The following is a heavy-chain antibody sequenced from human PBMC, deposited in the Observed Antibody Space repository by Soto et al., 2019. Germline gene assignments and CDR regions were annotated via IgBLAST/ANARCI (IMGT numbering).Heavy chain of an antibody. CDR1: GGSFSGYY. D-gene: IGHD1-1*01. CDR3: ARGPWNPEYYYYYGMDV. CDR2: INHSGST. J-gene: IGHJ6*02. Sequence: SETLSLTCAVYGGSFSGYYWSWIRQPPGKGLEWIGEINHSGSTNYNPSLKSRVTISVDTSKNLFSLKLSSVTAADTAVYYCARGPWNPEYYYYYGMDVWGQGTTVTSP. V-gene: IGHV4-34*01.